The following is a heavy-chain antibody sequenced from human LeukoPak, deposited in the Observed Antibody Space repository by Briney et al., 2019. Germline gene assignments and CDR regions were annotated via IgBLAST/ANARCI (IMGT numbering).Heavy chain of an antibody. D-gene: IGHD3-10*01. J-gene: IGHJ4*02. CDR1: GYTFTTYD. V-gene: IGHV1-8*01. Sequence: GASVKVSCKASGYTFTTYDINWVRQATGQGPEWMGWMNPNSGNTGYAQKFQGRVTMTRNTSISTAYMELSSLRFEDTAVYYCARGNRYSYGPGSSSFDYSGLG. CDR2: MNPNSGNT. CDR3: ARGNRYSYGPGSSSFDY.